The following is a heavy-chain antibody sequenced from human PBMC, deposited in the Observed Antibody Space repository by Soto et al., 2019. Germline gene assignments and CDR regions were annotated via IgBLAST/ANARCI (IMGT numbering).Heavy chain of an antibody. CDR1: GGSVSSGSYY. D-gene: IGHD3-3*01. Sequence: TSETLSLTCTVSGGSVSSGSYYWSWIRQPPGKGLEWIGYIYYSGSTNYNPSLKSRVTISVDTSKNQFSLKLSSVTAADTAVYYCARDLRKGRFLEWLSNSEITNYYMDVWGKGTTVTVSS. V-gene: IGHV4-61*01. CDR3: ARDLRKGRFLEWLSNSEITNYYMDV. CDR2: IYYSGST. J-gene: IGHJ6*03.